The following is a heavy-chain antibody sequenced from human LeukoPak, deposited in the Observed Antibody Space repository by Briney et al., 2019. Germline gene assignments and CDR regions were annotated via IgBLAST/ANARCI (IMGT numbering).Heavy chain of an antibody. CDR2: ISWNSGSI. D-gene: IGHD1-26*01. V-gene: IGHV3-9*01. CDR1: GFTFDDYA. CDR3: AKDFFLGSPHLRPYYFDY. J-gene: IGHJ4*02. Sequence: GGSLRLSCAASGFTFDDYAMHWVRQAPGKGLEWVSGISWNSGSIGYADSVKGRFTISRDNAKNSLYLQMNSLRAEDTALYYCAKDFFLGSPHLRPYYFDYWGQGTLVTVSS.